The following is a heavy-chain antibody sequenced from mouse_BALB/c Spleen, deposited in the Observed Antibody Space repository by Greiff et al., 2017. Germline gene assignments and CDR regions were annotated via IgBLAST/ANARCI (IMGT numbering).Heavy chain of an antibody. V-gene: IGHV1-20*02. CDR2: INPYNGDT. Sequence: EVKLMASGPELVKPGASVKISCKASGYSFTGYFMNWVMQSHGKSLEWIGRINPYNGDTFYNQKFKGKATLTVDKSSSTAHMELRSLASEDSAVYYCARRSGSYYAMDYWGQGTSVTVSS. CDR1: GYSFTGYF. CDR3: ARRSGSYYAMDY. D-gene: IGHD1-2*01. J-gene: IGHJ4*01.